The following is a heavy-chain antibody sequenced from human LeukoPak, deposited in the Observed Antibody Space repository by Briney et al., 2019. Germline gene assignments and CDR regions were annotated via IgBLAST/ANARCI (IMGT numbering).Heavy chain of an antibody. CDR2: IYTSGST. CDR1: GGSISSYY. Sequence: PSETLSLTCTVSGGSISSYYWSWLRQPAGKGLEWIGRIYTSGSTNYNPSLKSRVTMSVDTSKNQISLKLSSVTAADTAVYYCAREIGDYYDSSGYRTYYFDYWGQGTLVTVSS. V-gene: IGHV4-4*07. D-gene: IGHD3-22*01. CDR3: AREIGDYYDSSGYRTYYFDY. J-gene: IGHJ4*02.